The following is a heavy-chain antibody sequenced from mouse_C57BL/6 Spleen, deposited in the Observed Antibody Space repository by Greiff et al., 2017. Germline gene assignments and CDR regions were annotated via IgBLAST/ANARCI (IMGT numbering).Heavy chain of an antibody. J-gene: IGHJ2*01. Sequence: QVQLKESGPGLVQPSQSLSITCTVSGFSLTSYGVHWVRQSPGKGLEWLGVIWSGGSTDYNAAFISRLSISKDNSKSQVFFKMNSLQADDTAIYYCARNWGDSYYFDYWGQGTTLTVSS. CDR2: IWSGGST. CDR1: GFSLTSYG. CDR3: ARNWGDSYYFDY. V-gene: IGHV2-2*01.